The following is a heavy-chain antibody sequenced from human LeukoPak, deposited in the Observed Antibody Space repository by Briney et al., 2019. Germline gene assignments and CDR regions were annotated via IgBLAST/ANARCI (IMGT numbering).Heavy chain of an antibody. CDR2: ISSSSSTI. J-gene: IGHJ6*03. CDR1: GFTFSSYS. D-gene: IGHD2-2*02. CDR3: ARDNIVVVPAAILVGDYYLDV. V-gene: IGHV3-48*01. Sequence: GGSLRLSCAASGFTFSSYSMNWVRQAPGKGLEWVSYISSSSSTIYYADSVKGRFTISRDNAKNSLYLQMNSLRAEDTAVYYCARDNIVVVPAAILVGDYYLDVWGKGTTVTVSS.